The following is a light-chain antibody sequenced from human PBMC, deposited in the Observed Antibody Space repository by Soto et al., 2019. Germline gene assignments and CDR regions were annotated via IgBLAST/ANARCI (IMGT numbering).Light chain of an antibody. CDR3: SSFTSRFTFNYV. J-gene: IGLJ1*01. Sequence: QSVLTQPPSASGAPGQRVTISCTGTSSDVGGYNYVSWYQQHPGKAPKILIYEVTNRPSGVSNRFSGSKSGNTASLTISGLQAEDDADYYCSSFTSRFTFNYVFGTGTKLTVL. CDR2: EVT. CDR1: SSDVGGYNY. V-gene: IGLV2-14*01.